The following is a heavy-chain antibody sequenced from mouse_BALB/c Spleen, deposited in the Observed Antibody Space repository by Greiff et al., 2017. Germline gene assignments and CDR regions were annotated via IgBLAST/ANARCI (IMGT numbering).Heavy chain of an antibody. Sequence: QVTLKVFGPGLLQPSQTLGLACTFPGISLRTSGMGLSWLPKPSGKALEWLASIWNNDNYYNPSLKSQLTISKETSNNQVFLKLTSVDTADSTTNYCALVWYPHWYFEVWGAGTTVTVSS. CDR2: WNNDNY. J-gene: IGHJ1*01. CDR1: ISLRTSGMGL. D-gene: IGHD2-10*02. V-gene: IGHV8-2*01. CDR3: LVWYPHWYFEV.